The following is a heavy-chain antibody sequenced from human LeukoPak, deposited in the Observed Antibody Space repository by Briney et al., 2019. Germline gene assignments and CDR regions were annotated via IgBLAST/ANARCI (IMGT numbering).Heavy chain of an antibody. Sequence: LSGGSLRLSCAASGFTFTNYAMSWVRQAPGKGLEWVSLISISGGNTYNADSVKGRFTISRDNSKNTLYLQMNSLRGEDTAVYYCGKMPWDLPGAKYFDHWGQGTLVTVSS. D-gene: IGHD1-26*01. V-gene: IGHV3-23*01. CDR3: GKMPWDLPGAKYFDH. CDR1: GFTFTNYA. CDR2: ISISGGNT. J-gene: IGHJ4*02.